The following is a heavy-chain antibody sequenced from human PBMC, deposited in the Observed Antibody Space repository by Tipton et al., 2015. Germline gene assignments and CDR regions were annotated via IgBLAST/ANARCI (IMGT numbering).Heavy chain of an antibody. V-gene: IGHV4-61*01. D-gene: IGHD5-24*01. CDR3: ARDLEHGMDV. CDR2: ISYTETS. Sequence: TLSLTCTVSGDSVSSGSYYWSWIRQPPGKGLAWIGYISYTETSHYNPSLKSRVTLSVDTSKNQFSLKLSSVTAADTAVYYCARDLEHGMDVGGQGTTVTVSS. J-gene: IGHJ6*02. CDR1: GDSVSSGSYY.